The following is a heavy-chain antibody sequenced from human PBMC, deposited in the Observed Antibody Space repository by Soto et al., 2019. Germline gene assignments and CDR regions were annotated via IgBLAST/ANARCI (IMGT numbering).Heavy chain of an antibody. V-gene: IGHV3-23*01. D-gene: IGHD3-3*01. J-gene: IGHJ5*02. CDR1: GFTFSSYA. CDR3: AKEDFWSGYYTSNWLDP. CDR2: ISIGSAAT. Sequence: PGGSLRLSCAASGFTFSSYAMNWVRQAPGKGLQWVSAISIGSAATYHADSVKGRFTISRDDSKNTLYLQMNSLRAEDTAVYYCAKEDFWSGYYTSNWLDPWGQGTLVTVSS.